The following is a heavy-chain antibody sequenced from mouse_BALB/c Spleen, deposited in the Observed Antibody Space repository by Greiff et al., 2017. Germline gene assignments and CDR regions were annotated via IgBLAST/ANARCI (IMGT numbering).Heavy chain of an antibody. D-gene: IGHD2-4*01. CDR1: GYTFTSYW. V-gene: IGHV1-7*01. CDR2: INPSTGYT. CDR3: AHYDYDGY. Sequence: QVQLQQSGAELAKPGASVKMSCKASGYTFTSYWMHWVKQRPGQGLEWIGYINPSTGYTEYNQKFKDKATLTADKSSSTAYMQLSSLTSEDSAVYYCAHYDYDGYWGQGTTLTVSA. J-gene: IGHJ2*01.